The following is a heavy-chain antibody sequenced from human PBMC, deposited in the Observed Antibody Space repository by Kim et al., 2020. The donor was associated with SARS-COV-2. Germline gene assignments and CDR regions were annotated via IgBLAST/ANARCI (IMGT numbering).Heavy chain of an antibody. CDR2: INPSGGST. Sequence: ASVKVSCKASGYTFTSYYMHWVRQAPGQGLEWMGIINPSGGSTSYAQKFQGRVTMTRDTSTSTVYMELSSLRSEDTAVYYCARVANRNHYSNAHFDYWGQGTLVTVSS. D-gene: IGHD4-4*01. CDR1: GYTFTSYY. J-gene: IGHJ4*02. V-gene: IGHV1-46*01. CDR3: ARVANRNHYSNAHFDY.